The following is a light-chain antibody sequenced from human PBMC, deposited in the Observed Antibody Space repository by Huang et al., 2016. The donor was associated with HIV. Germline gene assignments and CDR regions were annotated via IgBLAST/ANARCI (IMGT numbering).Light chain of an antibody. J-gene: IGKJ4*01. CDR2: GSS. CDR3: HQYNNWLLS. V-gene: IGKV3-15*01. CDR1: RSVSTN. Sequence: EIVMTQSPATLSVSPGQRVTLSCRANRSVSTNLAWYQQRHGQAPRLRIYGSSTRATGIPARFSGSGSGTDFSLTISSLQSEDFALYYCHQYNNWLLSFGGGTRV.